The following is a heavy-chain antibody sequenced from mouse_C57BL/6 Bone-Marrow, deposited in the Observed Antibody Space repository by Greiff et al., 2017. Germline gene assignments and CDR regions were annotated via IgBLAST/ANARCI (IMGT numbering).Heavy chain of an antibody. CDR3: ARHGGGYWYFDV. CDR2: ISNGGGST. Sequence: EVMLVESGGGLVQPGGSLKLSCAASGFTFSDYYMYWVRQTPEKRLEWVAYISNGGGSTYYPDTVKGRFTISRDNAKNTLYLQMSRLKSEDTAMYYCARHGGGYWYFDVWGTGTTVTVSS. CDR1: GFTFSDYY. V-gene: IGHV5-12*01. J-gene: IGHJ1*03.